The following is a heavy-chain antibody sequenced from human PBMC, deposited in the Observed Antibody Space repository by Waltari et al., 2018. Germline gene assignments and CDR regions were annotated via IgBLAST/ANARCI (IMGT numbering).Heavy chain of an antibody. CDR3: ARERYWNYAAWDYYYYGMDV. CDR1: GGSFSGSY. Sequence: QVQLQQWGAGLLKPSETLSLTCAVYGGSFSGSYWRRIRPPPGKGREWIGEINHSGSTNYNPSLKSRVTISVDTSKNQFSLKLSSVTAADTAVYYCARERYWNYAAWDYYYYGMDVWGQGTTVTVSS. CDR2: INHSGST. V-gene: IGHV4-34*01. D-gene: IGHD1-7*01. J-gene: IGHJ6*02.